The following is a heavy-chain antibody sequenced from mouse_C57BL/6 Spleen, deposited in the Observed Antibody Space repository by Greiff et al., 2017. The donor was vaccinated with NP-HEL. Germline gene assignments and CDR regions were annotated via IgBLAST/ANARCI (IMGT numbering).Heavy chain of an antibody. CDR3: ARDRLYFDY. CDR2: ISDGGSYT. Sequence: EVKLVESGGGLVKPGGSLKLSCAASGFTFSSYAMSWVRQTPEKRLEWVATISDGGSYTYYPDNVKGRFTISRDNAKNNLYLQMSHLKSEDTAMYYCARDRLYFDYWGRGTTLTVSS. CDR1: GFTFSSYA. V-gene: IGHV5-4*01. J-gene: IGHJ2*01.